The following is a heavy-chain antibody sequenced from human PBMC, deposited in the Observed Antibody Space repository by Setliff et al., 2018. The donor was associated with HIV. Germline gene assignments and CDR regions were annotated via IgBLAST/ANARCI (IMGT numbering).Heavy chain of an antibody. V-gene: IGHV4-34*01. CDR2: INHSGST. Sequence: SETLSLTCAVYGGSFSGYYWSWILQPPGKGLEWIGEINHSGSTNYNPSLKSRVTISVDTSKNQFSLKLSSVTAADTAVYYCARDSGQSFPTAFDIWGQGTMVTV. J-gene: IGHJ3*02. CDR3: ARDSGQSFPTAFDI. D-gene: IGHD1-26*01. CDR1: GGSFSGYY.